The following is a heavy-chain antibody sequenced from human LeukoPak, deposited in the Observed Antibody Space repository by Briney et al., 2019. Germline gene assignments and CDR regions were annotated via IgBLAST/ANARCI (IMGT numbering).Heavy chain of an antibody. CDR2: IYYSGST. CDR1: GGSISSYY. Sequence: SETLSLTCTVSGGSISSYYWSWIRQPPGKGLEWIGYIYYSGSTYYNPSLKSRVTISVDTSKNQFSLKLSSVTAADTAVYYCAIQRESGSIAAAGTPAFDIWGQGTMVTVSS. CDR3: AIQRESGSIAAAGTPAFDI. V-gene: IGHV4-59*12. J-gene: IGHJ3*02. D-gene: IGHD6-13*01.